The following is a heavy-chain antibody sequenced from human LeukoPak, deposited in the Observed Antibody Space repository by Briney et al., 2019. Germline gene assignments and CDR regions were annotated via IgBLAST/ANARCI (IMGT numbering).Heavy chain of an antibody. CDR3: ARDGYSSSWRGYYYYGMDV. D-gene: IGHD6-13*01. V-gene: IGHV3-53*01. CDR2: IYSGGST. CDR1: GFTVSSNY. J-gene: IGHJ6*02. Sequence: PGGSLRLSCAASGFTVSSNYMSWVRQAPGKGLEWVSVIYSGGSTYYADSVKGRFTISRDNSKNTLYLQMNSLRAEDTAVYYCARDGYSSSWRGYYYYGMDVWGQGTTVTVSS.